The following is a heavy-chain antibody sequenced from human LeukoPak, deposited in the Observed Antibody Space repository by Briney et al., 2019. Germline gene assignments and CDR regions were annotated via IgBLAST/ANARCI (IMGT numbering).Heavy chain of an antibody. CDR2: IYNSGST. D-gene: IGHD6-13*01. Sequence: PSETLSLTCTVSGGSISSYFWSWIRQPPGKEPECIGYIYNSGSTKYNPSLKSRVTISVDTSKNQFSPKLSSVATADTAVYYCATSIAAAGTLDYWGQGTLVTVSS. J-gene: IGHJ4*02. CDR1: GGSISSYF. CDR3: ATSIAAAGTLDY. V-gene: IGHV4-59*01.